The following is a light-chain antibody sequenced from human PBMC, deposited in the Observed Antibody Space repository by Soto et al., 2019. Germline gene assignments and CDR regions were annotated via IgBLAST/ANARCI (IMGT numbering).Light chain of an antibody. J-gene: IGKJ1*01. Sequence: DIQMTQSPSTLSASVGDRVTITCRASQSISSWLAWYQQKPGKAPKLLIYKASSLESGVPSRFSGSGSGTEFTFTFSSLQPDDFATYYCQQYNRYSTFGQGTKVDIK. V-gene: IGKV1-5*03. CDR3: QQYNRYST. CDR2: KAS. CDR1: QSISSW.